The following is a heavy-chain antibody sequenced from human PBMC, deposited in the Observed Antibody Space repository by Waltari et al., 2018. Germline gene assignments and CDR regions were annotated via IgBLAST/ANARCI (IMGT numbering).Heavy chain of an antibody. CDR2: INAGNGNT. V-gene: IGHV1-3*03. CDR3: ARGKQLERNYYYYYMDV. J-gene: IGHJ6*03. D-gene: IGHD1-1*01. Sequence: QVQLVQSGAEVKKPGASVKVSCTASGYTFTSYAMHWVRQPPAQRLEWMGWINAGNGNTKYSQEFQGRVTITSDTSASTAYMELSSLRSEDMAVYYCARGKQLERNYYYYYMDVWGKGTTVTVSS. CDR1: GYTFTSYA.